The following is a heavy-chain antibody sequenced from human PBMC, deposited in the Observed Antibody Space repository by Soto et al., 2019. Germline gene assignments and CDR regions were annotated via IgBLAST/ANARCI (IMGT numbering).Heavy chain of an antibody. CDR2: IYHSGST. Sequence: SETLSLTYAVSGGSISSGGYSWSWIRQPPGKGLEWIGYIYHSGSTYYNPSLKSRVTISVDRSKNQFSLKLSSVTAADTAVYYCARDRPDSKVFDPWGQGTLVTVSS. CDR1: GGSISSGGYS. CDR3: ARDRPDSKVFDP. V-gene: IGHV4-30-2*01. J-gene: IGHJ5*02.